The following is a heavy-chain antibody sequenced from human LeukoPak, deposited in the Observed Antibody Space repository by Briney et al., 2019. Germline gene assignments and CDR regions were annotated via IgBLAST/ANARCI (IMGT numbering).Heavy chain of an antibody. V-gene: IGHV4-59*01. J-gene: IGHJ5*02. CDR3: ARDLLAAAGRPGWFDP. CDR2: IYYSGST. CDR1: GGSISSYY. Sequence: PSETLSLTCTVSGGSISSYYWSWIRQSPGKGLEWIGYIYYSGSTNYNPSLKSRVTISVDTSKNQFSLKLSSVTAADTAVYYCARDLLAAAGRPGWFDPWGQGTLVTVSS. D-gene: IGHD6-13*01.